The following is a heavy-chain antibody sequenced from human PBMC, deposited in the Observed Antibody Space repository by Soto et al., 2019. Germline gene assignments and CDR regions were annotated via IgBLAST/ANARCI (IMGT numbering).Heavy chain of an antibody. CDR3: ARLSWGSYYDYIGFDY. Sequence: SETLSLTCTVSGGSISSYYWSWIRQPPGKGLEWIGYIYYSGSTNYNPSLKSRVTISVDTSKNQFSLKLSSVTAADTAVYYCARLSWGSYYDYIGFDYWGQGTRVTVAS. J-gene: IGHJ4*02. CDR1: GGSISSYY. V-gene: IGHV4-59*08. D-gene: IGHD3-16*01. CDR2: IYYSGST.